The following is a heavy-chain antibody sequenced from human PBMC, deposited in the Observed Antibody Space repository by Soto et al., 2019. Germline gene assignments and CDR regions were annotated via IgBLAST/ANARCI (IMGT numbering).Heavy chain of an antibody. CDR2: IYYSGST. CDR3: ARDAIRAAAGNWFDP. D-gene: IGHD6-13*01. CDR1: GGSISSGGYY. Sequence: QVQLQESGPGLVKPSQTLSLTCTVSGGSISSGGYYWSWIRQHPGKGLEWIGYIYYSGSTYYNPSLKSRVTISVDTFKNQFSLKLSSVTAADTAVYYCARDAIRAAAGNWFDPWGQGTLVTVSS. V-gene: IGHV4-31*03. J-gene: IGHJ5*02.